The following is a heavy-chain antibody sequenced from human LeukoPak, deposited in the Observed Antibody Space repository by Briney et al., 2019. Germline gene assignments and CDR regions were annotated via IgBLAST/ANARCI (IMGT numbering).Heavy chain of an antibody. J-gene: IGHJ4*02. Sequence: GASVTVSCKASGYTFTSYYTHWVRQAPGQGLEWMGLINPSGGSTVYAQKFQGTVTMTRHTSTSTVYLELSSLRSEDTAVYYCARDTSSAYYFDYWGQGTLVTVSS. CDR1: GYTFTSYY. CDR3: ARDTSSAYYFDY. CDR2: INPSGGST. V-gene: IGHV1-46*01. D-gene: IGHD6-13*01.